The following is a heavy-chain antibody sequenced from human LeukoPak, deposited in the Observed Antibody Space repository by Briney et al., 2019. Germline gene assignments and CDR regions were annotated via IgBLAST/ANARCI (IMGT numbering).Heavy chain of an antibody. CDR3: ARMGVVAAAAHLGYYGMDV. Sequence: SETLSLTCAVYGGSFSGYYWSWIRQPPGKGLEWIGEINHSGSTNYNPSLKSRVTISVDTSKNQFSLKLSSVTAADTAVYYCARMGVVAAAAHLGYYGMDVWGQGTTVTVSS. CDR2: INHSGST. J-gene: IGHJ6*02. V-gene: IGHV4-34*01. CDR1: GGSFSGYY. D-gene: IGHD6-13*01.